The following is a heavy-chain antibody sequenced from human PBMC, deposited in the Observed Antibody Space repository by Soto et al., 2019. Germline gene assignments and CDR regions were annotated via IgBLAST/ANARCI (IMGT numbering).Heavy chain of an antibody. D-gene: IGHD2-21*01. CDR1: GDSISSHY. CDR2: IHYSGST. Sequence: PSETLSLTCTVSGDSISSHYWSWIRQPPGKGLEWIGFIHYSGSTNYNPSLKGRVTMSVDTSKNQFSLKLTSVNTADTAIYYCTRGGDPYKTGHWGQGTLVTVSS. V-gene: IGHV4-59*11. CDR3: TRGGDPYKTGH. J-gene: IGHJ4*02.